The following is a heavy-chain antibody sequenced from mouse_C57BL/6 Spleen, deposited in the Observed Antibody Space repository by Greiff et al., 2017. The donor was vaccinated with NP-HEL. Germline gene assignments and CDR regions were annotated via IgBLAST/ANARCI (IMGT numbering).Heavy chain of an antibody. CDR3: ARVRYDSPYWYFDV. Sequence: VQLQQSGAELVKPGASVKLSCKASGYTFTSYWMHWVKQRPGRGLEWIGRIDPNSGGTKYNEKFKSKATLTVDKPSSTAYMQRSSLTSEDDAVYYCARVRYDSPYWYFDVWGTGTTVTGSS. V-gene: IGHV1-72*01. D-gene: IGHD2-4*01. CDR2: IDPNSGGT. CDR1: GYTFTSYW. J-gene: IGHJ1*03.